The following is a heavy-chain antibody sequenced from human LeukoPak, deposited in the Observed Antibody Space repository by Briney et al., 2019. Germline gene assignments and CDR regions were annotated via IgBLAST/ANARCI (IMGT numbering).Heavy chain of an antibody. CDR2: ISAYNGNT. Sequence: ASVKVSCKASGYTFTSYGISWVRQAPGQGLEWMGWISAYNGNTNYAQKLQGRVTMTTDTSTSTAYMELSRLRSDDTAVYYCARDPRRGFAPVYWGQGTLVTVSS. V-gene: IGHV1-18*01. J-gene: IGHJ4*02. CDR3: ARDPRRGFAPVY. CDR1: GYTFTSYG. D-gene: IGHD2-15*01.